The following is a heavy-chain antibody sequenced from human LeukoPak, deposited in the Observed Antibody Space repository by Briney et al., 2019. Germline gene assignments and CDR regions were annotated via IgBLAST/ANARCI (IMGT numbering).Heavy chain of an antibody. CDR3: ARDEGIVVVPAANNWFDP. J-gene: IGHJ5*02. Sequence: ASVKVSCKASGYTFTGYYMHWVRQAPGQGLEWMGWINPNSGGTNYAQKFQGRVTMTRDTSISTAYMELSRLRSDDTAVYYCARDEGIVVVPAANNWFDPWGQGTLVTVSS. CDR2: INPNSGGT. CDR1: GYTFTGYY. V-gene: IGHV1-2*02. D-gene: IGHD2-2*01.